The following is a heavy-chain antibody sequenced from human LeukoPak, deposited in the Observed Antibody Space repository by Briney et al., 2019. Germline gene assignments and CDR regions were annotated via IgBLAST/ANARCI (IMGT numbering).Heavy chain of an antibody. CDR2: IYYSGST. V-gene: IGHV4-59*01. J-gene: IGHJ4*02. Sequence: PSETLSLTCTVSGGSISSYYWSWIRQPPGKGLEWIGYIYYSGSTNYNPSLKSRVTISVDTSKNQFSLKLSSVTAADTAVYYCAREGQQLVRRALDYWGQGTLVTVSS. CDR3: AREGQQLVRRALDY. D-gene: IGHD6-13*01. CDR1: GGSISSYY.